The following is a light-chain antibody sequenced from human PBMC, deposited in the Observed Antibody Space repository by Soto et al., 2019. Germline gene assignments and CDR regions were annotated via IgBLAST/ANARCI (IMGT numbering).Light chain of an antibody. CDR2: QAS. Sequence: VMTQSPLSLPVTPGEPASISCRSSQSLLRSDGNNYLDWYLQRPGQSPPLLIYQASNRATGVRDRSRGSGSGTDYTLTISRVEAEDGGDYYCMQALETPLTFGQGTKVDIK. V-gene: IGKV2-28*01. J-gene: IGKJ1*01. CDR3: MQALETPLT. CDR1: QSLLRSDGNNY.